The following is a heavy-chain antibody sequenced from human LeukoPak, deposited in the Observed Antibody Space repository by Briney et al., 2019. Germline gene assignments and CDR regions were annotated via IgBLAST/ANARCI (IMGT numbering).Heavy chain of an antibody. Sequence: SVKVSCKASGGTFSSYAISWVRQAPGQGLEWMGRIIPILGIANYAQKFQGRVTITADKSTSTAYMELSSLRSEDTAVYYCAREDGGSSYYYYYSMDVWGQGTTVTVSS. CDR3: AREDGGSSYYYYYSMDV. CDR2: IIPILGIA. D-gene: IGHD2-15*01. V-gene: IGHV1-69*04. J-gene: IGHJ6*02. CDR1: GGTFSSYA.